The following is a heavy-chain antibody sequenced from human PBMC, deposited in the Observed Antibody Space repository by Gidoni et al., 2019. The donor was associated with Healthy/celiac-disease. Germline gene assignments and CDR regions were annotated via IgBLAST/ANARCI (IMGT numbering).Heavy chain of an antibody. CDR2: ISYDGSNK. CDR1: GFTFSSYA. V-gene: IGHV3-30-3*01. D-gene: IGHD6-6*01. CDR3: ARDRQLPRSWFSSYYGMDV. Sequence: QVQLVESGGGVVQPGRSLRLSCAASGFTFSSYAMHWVRQAPGKGLAWVAVISYDGSNKYYADSVKGRFTISRDNSKNTLYLQMNSLRAEDTAVYYCARDRQLPRSWFSSYYGMDVWGQGTTVTVSS. J-gene: IGHJ6*02.